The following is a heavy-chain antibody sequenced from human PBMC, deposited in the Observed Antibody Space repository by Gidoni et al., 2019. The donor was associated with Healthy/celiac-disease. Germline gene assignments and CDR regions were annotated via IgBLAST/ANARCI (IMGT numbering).Heavy chain of an antibody. D-gene: IGHD6-13*01. CDR2: IRGSGGST. Sequence: EVQLLESGGGLVQPGGSLRLSCAASGFTFSSYAMSLVRQAPGQGLEVVSAIRGSGGSTYYADSVKVRFTSSRDNSKNTLYLQMNSLRAEDTAVYYCAKGRPIAAGFDYWGQGTLVTVSS. CDR1: GFTFSSYA. CDR3: AKGRPIAAGFDY. V-gene: IGHV3-23*01. J-gene: IGHJ4*02.